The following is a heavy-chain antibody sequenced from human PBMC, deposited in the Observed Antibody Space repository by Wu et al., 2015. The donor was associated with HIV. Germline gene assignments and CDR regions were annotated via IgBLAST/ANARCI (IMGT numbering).Heavy chain of an antibody. J-gene: IGHJ4*02. D-gene: IGHD2-15*01. V-gene: IGHV1-69*13. CDR1: GGTFSNYG. CDR3: ARDPGSGTGGSMVY. Sequence: QIQLVQSGAEVKKPGSSVKVSCRASGGTFSNYGITWVRQAPGQGLEWMGRIIPLFDTTNYPQKFQGRVTITADESVSTAYMELSSLTSEDTAVYYCARDPGSGTGGSMVYWGQGTLVTVSS. CDR2: IIPLFDTT.